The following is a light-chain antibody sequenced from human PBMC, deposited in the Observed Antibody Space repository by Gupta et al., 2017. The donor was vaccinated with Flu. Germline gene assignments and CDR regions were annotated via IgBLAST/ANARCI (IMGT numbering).Light chain of an antibody. Sequence: VTLSLSPGERATLSCRTSQSVSSNYLAWYQQKPGQAPRLLIYGASSRATGIPDRFSGSESGTDFTLTISRLEPEDFAVYYCQLYGSSAKTFGQGTKLEIK. V-gene: IGKV3-20*01. CDR1: QSVSSNY. J-gene: IGKJ2*01. CDR2: GAS. CDR3: QLYGSSAKT.